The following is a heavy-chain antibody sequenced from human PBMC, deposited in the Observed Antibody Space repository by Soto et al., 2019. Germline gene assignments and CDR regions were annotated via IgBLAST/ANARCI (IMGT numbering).Heavy chain of an antibody. CDR1: GFTFNIYA. V-gene: IGHV3-30*04. Sequence: QVHLVQSGGGVVQPGRSLRLSCSASGFTFNIYAMQWVRQAPGKGLEWVAVISKDGGDKYYSESVKGRFTISRDNSENTVYLQMNSLRAEDTAVYYCARPYSRSSADYYYYYGMDVWGQGTTVTVSS. CDR2: ISKDGGDK. CDR3: ARPYSRSSADYYYYYGMDV. D-gene: IGHD6-6*01. J-gene: IGHJ6*02.